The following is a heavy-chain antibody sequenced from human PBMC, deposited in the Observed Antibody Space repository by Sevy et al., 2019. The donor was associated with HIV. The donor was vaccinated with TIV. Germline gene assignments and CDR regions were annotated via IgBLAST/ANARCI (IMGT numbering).Heavy chain of an antibody. D-gene: IGHD3-16*01. CDR2: IWYDGSNK. J-gene: IGHJ4*02. V-gene: IGHV3-33*01. CDR3: ASQRGVLGFDY. CDR1: GFTFSSYG. Sequence: GGSLRLSCAASGFTFSSYGMHWVRQAPGMGLEWVAVIWYDGSNKYYADSVKGRFTISRDNSKNTLYLQMNSLRAEDTAVYYCASQRGVLGFDYWGQRTLVTVSS.